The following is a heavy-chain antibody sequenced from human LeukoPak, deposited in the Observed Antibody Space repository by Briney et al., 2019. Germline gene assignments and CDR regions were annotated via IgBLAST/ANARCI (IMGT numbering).Heavy chain of an antibody. V-gene: IGHV3-23*01. J-gene: IGHJ6*02. CDR2: GNT. CDR3: AKTPRYCSSASCSILYGMDV. Sequence: GNTYYADSVKGRFTISRDNSKNTLYLQMNSLRAEDTAVYYCAKTPRYCSSASCSILYGMDVWGQGTTVTVSS. D-gene: IGHD2-2*01.